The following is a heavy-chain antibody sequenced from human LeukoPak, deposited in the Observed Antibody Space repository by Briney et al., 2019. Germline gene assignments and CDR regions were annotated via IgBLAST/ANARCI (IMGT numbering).Heavy chain of an antibody. J-gene: IGHJ4*02. V-gene: IGHV3-21*01. Sequence: PGGSLRLSCAASGFTFSSYSMNWVRQAPGKGLEWVSSISSSSSYIYYADSVKGRFTISRDNAKNSLYLQMNSLRAEDTAVYYCARDPGNDFWSGPPGYWGQGTLVTVSS. CDR1: GFTFSSYS. CDR3: ARDPGNDFWSGPPGY. D-gene: IGHD3-3*01. CDR2: ISSSSSYI.